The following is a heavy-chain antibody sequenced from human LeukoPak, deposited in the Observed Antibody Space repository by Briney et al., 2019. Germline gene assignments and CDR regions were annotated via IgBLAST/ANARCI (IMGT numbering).Heavy chain of an antibody. CDR3: ASDGRGRAFDY. D-gene: IGHD3-16*01. V-gene: IGHV1-8*01. CDR1: EYIFTIFD. CDR2: MNTDSGKT. Sequence: ASVKVSCKAPEYIFTIFDIHWVRQATGQGLEWMGWMNTDSGKTGYAQKFQGRVTMTRNTSTNTAYMEVSSLRSGETAVYYCASDGRGRAFDYWGQESRVTVSS. J-gene: IGHJ4*02.